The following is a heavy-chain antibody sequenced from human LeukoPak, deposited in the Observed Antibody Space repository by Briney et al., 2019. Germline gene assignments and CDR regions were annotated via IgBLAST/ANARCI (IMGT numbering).Heavy chain of an antibody. V-gene: IGHV3-48*04. CDR1: GFTFSSYS. CDR3: ARDSREGFFDL. CDR2: ISSSSSTI. Sequence: PGGSLRLSCAASGFTFSSYSMNWVRQAPGKGLEWVSYISSSSSTIYYADSVKGRFTISRDNAKNSLDLQMNSLRAEDTAVYYCARDSREGFFDLWGRGTLVTVSS. J-gene: IGHJ2*01.